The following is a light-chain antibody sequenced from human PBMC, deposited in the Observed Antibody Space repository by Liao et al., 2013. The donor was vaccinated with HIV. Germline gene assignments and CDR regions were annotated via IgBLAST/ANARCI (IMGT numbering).Light chain of an antibody. CDR1: ALPKQY. Sequence: SYELTQPPSVSVSPGQTARITCSGDALPKQYAHWYQQKPGHAPVLVIYRDTERPSGIPERFSGSNSGDTATLTISGTQAADEADYYCQAWDSGTALYTFGTGTKVTVL. CDR3: QAWDSGTALYT. V-gene: IGLV3-25*02. J-gene: IGLJ1*01. CDR2: RDT.